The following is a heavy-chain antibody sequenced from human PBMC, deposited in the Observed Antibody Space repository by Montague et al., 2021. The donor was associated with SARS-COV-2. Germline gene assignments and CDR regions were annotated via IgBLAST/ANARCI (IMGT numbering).Heavy chain of an antibody. CDR2: IYYSGGT. CDR1: GGSISSSSYF. J-gene: IGHJ4*02. V-gene: IGHV4-39*01. Sequence: SETLSLTCSVSGGSISSSSYFWGWIRQPPGKGLEWIGSIYYSGGTYSNSSLKSRVTISVDTSKNQFSLKLSSVTAADTAVYYCARHLNYRDYGGDYYWGQGTLVTVSS. D-gene: IGHD4-17*01. CDR3: ARHLNYRDYGGDYY.